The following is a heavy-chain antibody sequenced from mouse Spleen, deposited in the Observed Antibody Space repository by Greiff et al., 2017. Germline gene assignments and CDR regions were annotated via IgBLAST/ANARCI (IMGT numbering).Heavy chain of an antibody. CDR3: APNWDRYFAY. D-gene: IGHD4-1*01. J-gene: IGHJ2*01. CDR2: IYVGNDYT. V-gene: IGHV1-58*01. Sequence: VQLKESGTELVRPGSSVKMSCKTSGYTFTNYGINWVRQRPGQGLEWIAYIYVGNDYTDYNEKFRDKATLTSDTSSSTVYMQLRSLTSADSAIYFCAPNWDRYFAYWGQGTTLTVSS. CDR1: GYTFTNYG.